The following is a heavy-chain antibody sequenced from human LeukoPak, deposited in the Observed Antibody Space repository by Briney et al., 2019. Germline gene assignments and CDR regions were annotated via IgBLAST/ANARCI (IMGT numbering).Heavy chain of an antibody. CDR3: AKDLRGHDFWSGSLGY. CDR2: ISSSSSYI. J-gene: IGHJ4*02. CDR1: GFTFSSYS. D-gene: IGHD3-3*01. Sequence: GGSLRLSCAASGFTFSSYSMNWVRQAPGKGLEWVSSISSSSSYIYYADSVKGRFTISRDNSKNTLYLQMNSLRAEDTAVYYCAKDLRGHDFWSGSLGYWGQGTLVTVSS. V-gene: IGHV3-21*04.